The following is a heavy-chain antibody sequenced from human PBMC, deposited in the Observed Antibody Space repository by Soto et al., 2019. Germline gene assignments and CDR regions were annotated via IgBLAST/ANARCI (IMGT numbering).Heavy chain of an antibody. D-gene: IGHD3-10*01. CDR1: GFSLSTTGVG. J-gene: IGHJ5*02. CDR3: AQRLRVYGLGRERANDVDP. Sequence: QITLKESGPTLVRPTQTLTLTCTFSGFSLSTTGVGVGWIRQPPGKALEWLALIYWDDDKRYSPSLKGRLTIAMDTTKNEVILTMTNMDPVDTATYYGAQRLRVYGLGRERANDVDPWGQGTQVTVSS. V-gene: IGHV2-5*02. CDR2: IYWDDDK.